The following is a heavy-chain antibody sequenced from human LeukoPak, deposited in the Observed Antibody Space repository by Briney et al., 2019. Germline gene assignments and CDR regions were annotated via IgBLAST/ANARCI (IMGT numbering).Heavy chain of an antibody. V-gene: IGHV1-8*01. Sequence: ASVKVSCKASGYTFTSYDINWVRQATGQGLEWMGWMNPNSGNTGYAQKFQGRVTMTRDTSISTAYMELSSLRSEDTAVYYCARVGSTSDAFDIWGQGTMVTVSS. D-gene: IGHD2/OR15-2a*01. J-gene: IGHJ3*02. CDR1: GYTFTSYD. CDR3: ARVGSTSDAFDI. CDR2: MNPNSGNT.